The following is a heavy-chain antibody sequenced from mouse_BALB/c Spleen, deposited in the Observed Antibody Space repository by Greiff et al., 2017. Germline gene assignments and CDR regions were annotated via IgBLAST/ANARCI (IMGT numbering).Heavy chain of an antibody. V-gene: IGHV5-17*02. CDR2: ISSGSSTI. CDR1: GFTFSSFG. CDR3: ARSYYDYDNFDY. Sequence: EVQLVESGGGLVQPGGSRKLSCAASGFTFSSFGMHWVRQAPEKGLEWVAYISSGSSTIYYADTVKGRFTISRDNPKNTLFLQMTSLRSEDTAMYYCARSYYDYDNFDYWGQGTTLTVSS. J-gene: IGHJ2*01. D-gene: IGHD2-4*01.